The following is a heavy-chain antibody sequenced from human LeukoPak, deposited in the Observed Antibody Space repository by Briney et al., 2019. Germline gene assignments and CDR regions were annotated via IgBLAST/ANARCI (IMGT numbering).Heavy chain of an antibody. V-gene: IGHV4-61*01. CDR2: IYYSGST. Sequence: SQTLSLTCTVSGGSFTSGSYYWSWIRQSPGKELECIGYIYYSGSTNYNPSLKGRVTMSVDTSKNQFSLKLSSVTAADTAVYYCARERVNYYDSSGYFDYWGQGTLVTVSS. D-gene: IGHD3-22*01. CDR3: ARERVNYYDSSGYFDY. CDR1: GGSFTSGSYY. J-gene: IGHJ4*02.